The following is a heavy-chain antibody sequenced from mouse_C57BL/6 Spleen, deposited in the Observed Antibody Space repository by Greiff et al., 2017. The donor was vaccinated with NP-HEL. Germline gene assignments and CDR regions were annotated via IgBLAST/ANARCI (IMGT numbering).Heavy chain of an antibody. CDR1: GYTFTSYG. CDR3: ARERENYAMDY. V-gene: IGHV1-81*01. CDR2: IYPRSGNT. J-gene: IGHJ4*01. Sequence: VKVVESGAELARPGASVKLSCKASGYTFTSYGISWVKQRTGQGLEWIGEIYPRSGNTYYNEKFKGKATLTADKSSSTAYMELRSLTSEDSAVYFCARERENYAMDYWGQGTSVTVSS.